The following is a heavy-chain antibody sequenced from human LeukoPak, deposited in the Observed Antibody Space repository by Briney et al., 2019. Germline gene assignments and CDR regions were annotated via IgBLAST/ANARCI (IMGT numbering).Heavy chain of an antibody. CDR3: ASSYAYYGDYVWDFDY. D-gene: IGHD4-17*01. Sequence: PGGSLRLSCAASGFTFRNYGMSWVRQAPGKGLEWVSALSDSGTTTYYADSVKGRFTISRDNSKNTLYLQMNSLRAEDTAVYYCASSYAYYGDYVWDFDYWGQGTLVTVSS. CDR2: LSDSGTTT. V-gene: IGHV3-23*01. J-gene: IGHJ4*02. CDR1: GFTFRNYG.